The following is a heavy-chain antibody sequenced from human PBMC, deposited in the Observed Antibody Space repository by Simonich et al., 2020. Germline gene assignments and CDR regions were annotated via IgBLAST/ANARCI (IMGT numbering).Heavy chain of an antibody. CDR3: ARDFRLQLVEIGTYYYYGMDV. V-gene: IGHV3-48*03. CDR2: ISSSGSTI. J-gene: IGHJ6*02. Sequence: EVQLVESGGGLVQPGGSLRLFCAASGFTFSSYEMNWVRQAPGKGLEWVSYISSSGSTIYYADSVKGRFTISRDNAKNSLYRQMNSLRAEDTAVYYCARDFRLQLVEIGTYYYYGMDVWGQGTTVTVSS. D-gene: IGHD6-6*01. CDR1: GFTFSSYE.